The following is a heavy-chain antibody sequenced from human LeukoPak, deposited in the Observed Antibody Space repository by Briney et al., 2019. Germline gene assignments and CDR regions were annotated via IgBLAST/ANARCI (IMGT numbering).Heavy chain of an antibody. CDR1: GFTFSSYG. V-gene: IGHV3-33*06. Sequence: EGSLRLSCAASGFTFSSYGMHWVRQAPGKGLEWVAVIWYDGSNKYYADSVKGRFTISRDNSKNTLYLQMNSLRAEDTAVYYCAKDRYYYGSSGLFDYWGQGTLVTVSS. CDR3: AKDRYYYGSSGLFDY. J-gene: IGHJ4*02. D-gene: IGHD3-22*01. CDR2: IWYDGSNK.